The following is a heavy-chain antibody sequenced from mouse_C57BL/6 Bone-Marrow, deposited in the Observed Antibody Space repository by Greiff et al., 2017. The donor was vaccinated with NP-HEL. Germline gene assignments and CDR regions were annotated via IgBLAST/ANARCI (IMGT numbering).Heavy chain of an antibody. V-gene: IGHV5-16*01. Sequence: EVKLMESEGGLVQPGSSMKLSCTASGFTFSDYYMAWVRQVPEKGLEWVANINYDGSSTYYLDSLKSRFIISRANAKNILYLQMSSRKSEDTATYYCARGGPYYYGSSYDYWGQGTTLTVSS. CDR3: ARGGPYYYGSSYDY. CDR2: INYDGSST. J-gene: IGHJ2*01. D-gene: IGHD1-1*01. CDR1: GFTFSDYY.